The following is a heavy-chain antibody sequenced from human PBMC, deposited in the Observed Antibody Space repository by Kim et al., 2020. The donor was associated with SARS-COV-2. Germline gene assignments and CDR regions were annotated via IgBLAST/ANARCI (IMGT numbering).Heavy chain of an antibody. CDR2: IYYSGST. D-gene: IGHD5-12*01. J-gene: IGHJ4*02. CDR3: ARVSEGYSGYDFAVDY. V-gene: IGHV4-61*01. CDR1: GGSVSSGSYY. Sequence: SETLSLTCTVSGGSVSSGSYYWSWIRQPPGKGLVWIGYIYYSGSTNYNPSLKSRVTISVDTSKNQFSLKLSSVTAADTAVYYCARVSEGYSGYDFAVDYWGQGTLVTVSS.